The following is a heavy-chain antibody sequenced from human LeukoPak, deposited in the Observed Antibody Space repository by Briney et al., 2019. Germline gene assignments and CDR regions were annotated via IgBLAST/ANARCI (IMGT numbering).Heavy chain of an antibody. D-gene: IGHD4-17*01. CDR1: GGSISSHY. J-gene: IGHJ4*02. CDR3: ARVGLNDYGPTFDY. Sequence: PSETLSLTCTVSGGSISSHYWSWIRQPPGKGLEWIGYISSIGSTNYNPSLKSRVTISVDTSKSQFSLKLTSVTAADTAVYYCARVGLNDYGPTFDYWGQGTLVTVSS. V-gene: IGHV4-59*11. CDR2: ISSIGST.